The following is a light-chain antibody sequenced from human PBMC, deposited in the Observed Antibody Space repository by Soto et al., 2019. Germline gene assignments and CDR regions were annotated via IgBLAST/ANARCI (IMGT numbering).Light chain of an antibody. Sequence: QSALTQPASVSGSPGQSITISCTGTSSDVGSYNYVSWYQQNPGKAPKLMIYEVSNRPSGVSHRFSGSRSGNTASLTISGLQSEDEADYYCISYTTSNTWAFGRGTKLTVL. CDR2: EVS. CDR1: SSDVGSYNY. J-gene: IGLJ3*02. V-gene: IGLV2-14*01. CDR3: ISYTTSNTWA.